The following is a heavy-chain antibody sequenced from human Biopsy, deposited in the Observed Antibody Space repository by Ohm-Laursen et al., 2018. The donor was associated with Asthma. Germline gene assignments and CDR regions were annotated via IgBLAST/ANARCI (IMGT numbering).Heavy chain of an antibody. CDR3: ARVRKDYYDSSGLSGGWFDP. J-gene: IGHJ5*02. Sequence: SVTVSCKASGYTFTNYAIHWVRQAPGQRPEWMGWTNAGNGNTKYSQKFQGRVTITRDTSATTAYMELSSLRSEDTAVYYCARVRKDYYDSSGLSGGWFDPWGQGTLVTVSS. V-gene: IGHV1-3*01. CDR2: TNAGNGNT. D-gene: IGHD3-22*01. CDR1: GYTFTNYA.